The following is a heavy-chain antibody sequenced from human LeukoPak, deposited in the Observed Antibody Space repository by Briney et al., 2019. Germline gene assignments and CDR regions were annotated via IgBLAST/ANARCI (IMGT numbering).Heavy chain of an antibody. D-gene: IGHD3-22*01. CDR1: GFTFDDYA. V-gene: IGHV3-9*01. CDR2: ISWNSGSI. Sequence: GRSLRLSCAASGFTFDDYAMHLVRQAPGKGLEWVSGISWNSGSIGYADSVKGRFTISRGNAKNSLYLQMNSLRAEDTALYYCAKDGWYYYDSSGYYYDYWGQGTLVTVSS. CDR3: AKDGWYYYDSSGYYYDY. J-gene: IGHJ4*02.